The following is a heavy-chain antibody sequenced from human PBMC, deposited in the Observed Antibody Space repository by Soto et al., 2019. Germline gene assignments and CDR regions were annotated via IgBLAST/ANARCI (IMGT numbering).Heavy chain of an antibody. J-gene: IGHJ4*02. Sequence: PSETLSLTCAVSGGSISSGGYSWSWIRQPPGKGLEWIGYIYHSGNTYYNPSLKSRVTISVDRSKNQFSLKLSSVTAADTAVYYCARAVVTATLVDYFDYWGQGTLVTVSS. CDR1: GGSISSGGYS. CDR3: ARAVVTATLVDYFDY. CDR2: IYHSGNT. D-gene: IGHD2-21*02. V-gene: IGHV4-30-2*01.